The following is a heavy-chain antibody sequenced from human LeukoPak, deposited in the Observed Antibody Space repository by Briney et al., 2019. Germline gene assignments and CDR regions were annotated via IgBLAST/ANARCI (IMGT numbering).Heavy chain of an antibody. CDR1: GFTFSNYS. D-gene: IGHD3-3*01. CDR3: ARDFTIFGVVMAYYMDV. J-gene: IGHJ6*03. CDR2: ISSSSSYI. V-gene: IGHV3-21*01. Sequence: PGGSLRLSCAASGFTFSNYSMNWVRQAPGKGLEWVSSISSSSSYIYYADSVKGRFTISRDNAKNSLYLQMNSLRAEDTAVYHCARDFTIFGVVMAYYMDVWGKGTAVTVSS.